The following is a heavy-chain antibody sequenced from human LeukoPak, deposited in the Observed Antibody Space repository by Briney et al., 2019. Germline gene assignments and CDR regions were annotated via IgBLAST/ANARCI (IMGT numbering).Heavy chain of an antibody. J-gene: IGHJ6*03. CDR2: ISSSSSYI. CDR3: ARDPYSGAYGNTYYYYMDV. V-gene: IGHV3-21*01. D-gene: IGHD1-26*01. Sequence: GGSLRLSCAASGFNFSSYNMNWVRQGPGKGLEWVSSISSSSSYIYYADSVKGRFTISRDNARNSLYLQMNSLTAEDTAVYYCARDPYSGAYGNTYYYYMDVWGKGTTVTISS. CDR1: GFNFSSYN.